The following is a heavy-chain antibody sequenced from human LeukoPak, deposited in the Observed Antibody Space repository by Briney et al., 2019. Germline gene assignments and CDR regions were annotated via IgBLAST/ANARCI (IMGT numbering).Heavy chain of an antibody. D-gene: IGHD2-15*01. CDR2: IYYRGST. CDR3: AREGYCSGGSCYSVGLGAFDI. V-gene: IGHV4-39*07. J-gene: IGHJ3*02. CDR1: GGSISSSSYY. Sequence: SETLSLTCTVSGGSISSSSYYCGWIRQPPGKGLEWIGSIYYRGSTHYKPSLKSRVTISVDTSKNQYSLKLSSVTAADTAVYYCAREGYCSGGSCYSVGLGAFDIWGQGTMVTVSS.